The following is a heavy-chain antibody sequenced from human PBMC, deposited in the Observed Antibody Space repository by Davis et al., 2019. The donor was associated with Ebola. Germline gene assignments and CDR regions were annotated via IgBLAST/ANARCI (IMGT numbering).Heavy chain of an antibody. V-gene: IGHV1-2*02. J-gene: IGHJ6*04. Sequence: ASVKVSCKASGGTFSSYAISWVRQAPGQGLEWMGWINPNSGGTNYAQKFQGRVTMTRDTSISTAYMELSRLRSDDTAVYYCARESPSGGMDVWGKGTTVTVSS. CDR3: ARESPSGGMDV. D-gene: IGHD3-10*01. CDR1: GGTFSSYA. CDR2: INPNSGGT.